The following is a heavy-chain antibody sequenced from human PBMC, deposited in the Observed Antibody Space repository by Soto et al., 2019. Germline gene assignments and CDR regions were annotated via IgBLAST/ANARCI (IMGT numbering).Heavy chain of an antibody. CDR2: IGSKGQNYAT. D-gene: IGHD1-26*01. CDR1: GFSFSDSA. Sequence: EVQLVESGGGLVQPGGSLKLSCAASGFSFSDSAMHWVRQASGKGLEWVGRIGSKGQNYATTYAASVKGRFIISTDESKNTAHMQMNSLKTEDTAVYYCTKYSGTSSAPAALGQGTLVTVSS. CDR3: TKYSGTSSAPAA. J-gene: IGHJ5*02. V-gene: IGHV3-73*02.